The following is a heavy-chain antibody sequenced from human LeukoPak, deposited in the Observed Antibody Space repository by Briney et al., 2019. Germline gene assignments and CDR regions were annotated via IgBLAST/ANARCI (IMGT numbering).Heavy chain of an antibody. D-gene: IGHD3-3*01. J-gene: IGHJ4*02. CDR1: GFTFSSYA. V-gene: IGHV3-23*01. CDR2: ISGSGGST. CDR3: AKGNTIFGVAVH. Sequence: GGSLRLSCAASGFTFSSYAMSWVRQAPGKGLEWVSAISGSGGSTYYADSVKGRFTISRDSSKNTLYLQMNSLRADDTAVYYCAKGNTIFGVAVHWGQGTLVTVSS.